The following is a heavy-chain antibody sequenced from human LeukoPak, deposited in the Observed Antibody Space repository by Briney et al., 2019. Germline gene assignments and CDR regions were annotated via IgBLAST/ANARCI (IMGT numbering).Heavy chain of an antibody. CDR3: AKDLYCSSTSCYLSY. J-gene: IGHJ4*02. Sequence: GGSLRLSCAASGFTFSSYAMHWVRQAPGKGLEWVAVISYDGSNKYYADSVKGRFTISRDNSKNTLYLQMNSLRAEDTAVYYCAKDLYCSSTSCYLSYWGQGTLVTISS. V-gene: IGHV3-30-3*01. CDR1: GFTFSSYA. D-gene: IGHD2-2*01. CDR2: ISYDGSNK.